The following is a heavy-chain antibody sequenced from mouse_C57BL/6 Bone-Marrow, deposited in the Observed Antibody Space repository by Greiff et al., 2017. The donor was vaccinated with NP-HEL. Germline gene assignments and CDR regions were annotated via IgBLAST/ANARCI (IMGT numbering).Heavy chain of an antibody. D-gene: IGHD1-1*01. CDR1: GYTFTSYW. V-gene: IGHV1-72*01. Sequence: QVQLQQPGADLVKPGASVKLSCKASGYTFTSYWMHWVKQRPGRGLEWIGRIDPDSGGTKFNEKFKTKATLTVDKPSSTAYMQLSSLTSEDSAVYYYARYCYGSRSWYFDVWGTGTTVTVSS. J-gene: IGHJ1*03. CDR3: ARYCYGSRSWYFDV. CDR2: IDPDSGGT.